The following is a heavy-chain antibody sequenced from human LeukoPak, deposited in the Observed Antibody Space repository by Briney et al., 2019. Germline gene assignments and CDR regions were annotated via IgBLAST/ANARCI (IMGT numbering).Heavy chain of an antibody. J-gene: IGHJ4*02. D-gene: IGHD3-22*01. V-gene: IGHV4-4*07. CDR1: GGSISSYY. CDR2: IYTSGST. CDR3: ATSSGYSQAFDY. Sequence: SETLSPTCTVSGGSISSYYWSWIRQPAGKGLEWIGRIYTSGSTNYNPSLKSRVTMSVDTSKNQFSLKLSSVTTADTAVYYCATSSGYSQAFDYWGQGTLVTVSS.